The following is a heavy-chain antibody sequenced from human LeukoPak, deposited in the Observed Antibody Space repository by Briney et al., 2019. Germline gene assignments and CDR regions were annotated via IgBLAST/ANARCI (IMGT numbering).Heavy chain of an antibody. D-gene: IGHD3-3*01. J-gene: IGHJ5*02. CDR3: AGVNPGTDFWSGYSLSDWFDP. CDR1: GGSISSGGYS. Sequence: SETLSLTCAVSGGSISSGGYSWSWIRQPPGKGLEWIGYIYHSGSTYYNPSLKSRVTIPVDRSKNQFSLKLSSVTAADTAVYYCAGVNPGTDFWSGYSLSDWFDPWGQGTLVTVSS. V-gene: IGHV4-30-2*02. CDR2: IYHSGST.